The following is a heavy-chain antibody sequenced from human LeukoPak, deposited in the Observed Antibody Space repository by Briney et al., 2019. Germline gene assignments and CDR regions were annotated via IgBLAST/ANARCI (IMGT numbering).Heavy chain of an antibody. J-gene: IGHJ4*02. V-gene: IGHV3-33*01. CDR2: MWYDGTNK. Sequence: GGSLRLSCAASGPTFTNYGIHWVRQAPGKGLEWVAVMWYDGTNKYYADSVKGRFTISRDNSKNTVYLQLNSLRAEDTAVYYCATTGGRWYDGSFDYWGQGTLVTVSS. CDR1: GPTFTNYG. CDR3: ATTGGRWYDGSFDY. D-gene: IGHD6-13*01.